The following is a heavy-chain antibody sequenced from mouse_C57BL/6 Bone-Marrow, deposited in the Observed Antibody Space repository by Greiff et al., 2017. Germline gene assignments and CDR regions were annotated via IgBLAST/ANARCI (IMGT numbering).Heavy chain of an antibody. J-gene: IGHJ4*01. V-gene: IGHV8-12*01. Sequence: QVQLQESGPGLLQSSQTLSLTCSFSGFSLSTSGMGVSWIRQPSGKGLEWLAHIYWDDDKRYHPSMKSRLTITKDTSRNQVFRKISSVDTADTATYYCARLYGNYVDYAKDYWGQGTSVTVSS. D-gene: IGHD2-1*01. CDR3: ARLYGNYVDYAKDY. CDR1: GFSLSTSGMG. CDR2: IYWDDDK.